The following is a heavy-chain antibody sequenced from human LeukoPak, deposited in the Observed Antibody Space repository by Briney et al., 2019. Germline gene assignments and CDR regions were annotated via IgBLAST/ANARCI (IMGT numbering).Heavy chain of an antibody. D-gene: IGHD3-22*01. CDR1: GFTFSSYA. Sequence: SGGSLRLSCAASGFTFSSYAMTWVRQAPGKGLEWISAISGSAYSTSYADSVKGRFTISRDNSKNTLYLQMNSLRAEDTAIYYCARNTSGLKLGDAFDIWGQGKMVTVSS. V-gene: IGHV3-23*01. CDR3: ARNTSGLKLGDAFDI. CDR2: ISGSAYST. J-gene: IGHJ3*02.